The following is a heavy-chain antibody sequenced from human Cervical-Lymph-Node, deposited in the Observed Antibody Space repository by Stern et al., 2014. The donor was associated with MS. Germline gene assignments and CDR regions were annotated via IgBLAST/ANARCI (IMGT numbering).Heavy chain of an antibody. J-gene: IGHJ4*02. CDR3: ARGSRYCSGGSCY. D-gene: IGHD2-15*01. CDR2: IIPIFGTA. V-gene: IGHV1-69*01. Sequence: QVQLVVSAAEVKKPGSSVKVSCKASAGPFSSYAISWVRQAPGQGLEWLGGIIPIFGTANYAQKFQGRVTITADESTSTAYMELSSLRSEDTAVYYCARGSRYCSGGSCYWGQGTLVTVSS. CDR1: AGPFSSYA.